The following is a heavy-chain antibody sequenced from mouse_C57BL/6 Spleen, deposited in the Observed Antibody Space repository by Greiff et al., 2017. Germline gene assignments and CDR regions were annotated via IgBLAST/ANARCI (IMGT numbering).Heavy chain of an antibody. Sequence: QVQLQQSGPELVKPGASVKISCKASGYAFSSSWMNWVKQRPGKGLEWIGRIYPGDGDTNYNGKFKGKATLTSDKSSSTAYMQLSSPTSEGSAVYFCARYYGYDGRNYWGQGTTLTVSS. J-gene: IGHJ2*01. CDR3: ARYYGYDGRNY. CDR2: IYPGDGDT. D-gene: IGHD2-2*01. V-gene: IGHV1-82*01. CDR1: GYAFSSSW.